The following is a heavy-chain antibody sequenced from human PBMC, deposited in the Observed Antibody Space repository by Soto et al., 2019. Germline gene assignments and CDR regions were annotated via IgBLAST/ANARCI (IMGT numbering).Heavy chain of an antibody. CDR2: TSYDGGKM. D-gene: IGHD3-10*01. CDR1: GFTFHNYS. Sequence: QVQLVESGGGVVQPGGSLRLSCAASGFTFHNYSMHWVRQAPGKGLEWVAVTSYDGGKMFYADSVQGRFTISRDNSKYTLDMQMNSLRPGDTAVYYCARVESSGTSKYFIDYWGQGTLVTVSS. CDR3: ARVESSGTSKYFIDY. V-gene: IGHV3-30*03. J-gene: IGHJ4*02.